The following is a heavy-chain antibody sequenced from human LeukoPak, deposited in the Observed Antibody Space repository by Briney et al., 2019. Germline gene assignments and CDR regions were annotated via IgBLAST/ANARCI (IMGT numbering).Heavy chain of an antibody. CDR2: ISGSGGST. J-gene: IGHJ6*02. CDR3: AKGPAAAHNYYGMGV. Sequence: GGSLRLSCAASGFTFSSYAMSWVRQAPGKGLEWVSAISGSGGSTYYADSVKGRFTISRDNSKNTLYLQMNSLRAEDTAVYYCAKGPAAAHNYYGMGVWGQGTTVTVSS. V-gene: IGHV3-23*01. D-gene: IGHD2-2*01. CDR1: GFTFSSYA.